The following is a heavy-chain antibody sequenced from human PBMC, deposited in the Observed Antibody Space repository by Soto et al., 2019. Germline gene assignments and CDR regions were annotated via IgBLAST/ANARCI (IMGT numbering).Heavy chain of an antibody. J-gene: IGHJ5*01. D-gene: IGHD3-22*01. CDR2: IYYRGST. CDR3: ARRRYYDSSGYFDY. V-gene: IGHV4-39*01. CDR1: GGSISSTNYY. Sequence: QLQLQESGPGLVKPSETLSLTCTVSGGSISSTNYYWGWIRQPPGKVLEWIGSIYYRGSTYYNPSLKSRVTISVDTSKHQCSMNLSSVTAADTAVYYCARRRYYDSSGYFDYWGHGTLVTVSS.